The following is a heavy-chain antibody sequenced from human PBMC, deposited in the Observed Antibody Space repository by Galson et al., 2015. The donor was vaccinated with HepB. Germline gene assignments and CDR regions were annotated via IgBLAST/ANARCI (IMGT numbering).Heavy chain of an antibody. CDR2: ISGSGGST. D-gene: IGHD3-10*01. J-gene: IGHJ4*02. CDR3: AKEGGSGSYYFDY. CDR1: GFTFSSYA. V-gene: IGHV3-23*01. Sequence: SLRLSCAASGFTFSSYAMSWVRQAPGKGLEWVSAISGSGGSTYYADSVKGRFTISRDNSENTLYLQMNSLRAEDTAVYYCAKEGGSGSYYFDYWGQGTLVTVSS.